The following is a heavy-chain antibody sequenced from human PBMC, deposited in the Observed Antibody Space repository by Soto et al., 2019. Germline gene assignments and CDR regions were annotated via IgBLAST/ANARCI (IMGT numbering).Heavy chain of an antibody. CDR3: AKRDYYDSSGYASLFDK. Sequence: EVQLLESGGGLVQPGGSLRLSCAASGFTFNSYAMAWVRQAPGKGLEWVSGISGSGGSTYYADSVKGRFTISRDNSKNTLYLQMNSLRADDTAVYYCAKRDYYDSSGYASLFDKWGQGTLVTVSS. V-gene: IGHV3-23*01. D-gene: IGHD3-22*01. CDR1: GFTFNSYA. CDR2: ISGSGGST. J-gene: IGHJ4*02.